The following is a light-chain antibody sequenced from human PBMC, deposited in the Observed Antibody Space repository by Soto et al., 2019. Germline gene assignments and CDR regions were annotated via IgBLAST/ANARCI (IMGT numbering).Light chain of an antibody. Sequence: QSVSTQPPSVSAAPGQKVTISCSGSDSNIGNDHVSWYQQFPGTAPKLLIYENNKRPSGIPDRFSGSKSGTSATLDITGLQTGDEADYYCGTWDSGLSAGVIGGGTKVTVL. CDR3: GTWDSGLSAGV. V-gene: IGLV1-51*02. CDR1: DSNIGNDH. CDR2: ENN. J-gene: IGLJ3*02.